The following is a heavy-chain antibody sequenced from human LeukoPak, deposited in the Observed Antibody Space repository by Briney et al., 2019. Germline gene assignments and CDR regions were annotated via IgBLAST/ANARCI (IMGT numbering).Heavy chain of an antibody. CDR1: GFTVSNKY. CDR2: SYSGGSI. CDR3: ARRRSRGPIDY. J-gene: IGHJ4*02. D-gene: IGHD3-10*01. V-gene: IGHV3-53*01. Sequence: GGTLRLSCAASGFTVSNKYMAWVRQPPGKGLEWVSISYSGGSIYYADAVKGRFIISKDNSNNTLYLQMNSLRVDDTALYYCARRRSRGPIDYWGRGTLVTVSS.